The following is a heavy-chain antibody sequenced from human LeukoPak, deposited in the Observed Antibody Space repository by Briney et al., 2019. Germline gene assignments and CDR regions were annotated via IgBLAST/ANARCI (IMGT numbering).Heavy chain of an antibody. CDR1: GYSFTSYW. Sequence: GESLKISSKGSGYSFTSYWIGWVRQMPGKGLEWMWIISPGDSDTRYSPSFQGQVTISADKSISTAYLQWSSLKASDTAMYYCARLGGYDSSGYYYGDFDYWGQGTLVTVSS. V-gene: IGHV5-51*01. D-gene: IGHD3-22*01. J-gene: IGHJ4*02. CDR2: ISPGDSDT. CDR3: ARLGGYDSSGYYYGDFDY.